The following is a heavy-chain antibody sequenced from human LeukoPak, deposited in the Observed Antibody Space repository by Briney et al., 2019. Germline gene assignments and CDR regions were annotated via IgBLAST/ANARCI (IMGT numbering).Heavy chain of an antibody. D-gene: IGHD6-13*01. J-gene: IGHJ3*02. CDR2: IKQDGSEK. CDR3: ARERSSPNDAFDI. Sequence: GGSLRLSCAASGFTFSSYWMSWVRQAPGKGLEWVANIKQDGSEKYYVDSVKGRFTISRDNAKNSLYLQMNSLRAEDTAVYYCARERSSPNDAFDIWGQGTMVTVSS. V-gene: IGHV3-7*01. CDR1: GFTFSSYW.